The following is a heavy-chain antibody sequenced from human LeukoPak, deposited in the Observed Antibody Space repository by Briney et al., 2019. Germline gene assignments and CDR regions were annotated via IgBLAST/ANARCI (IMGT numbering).Heavy chain of an antibody. CDR2: LYSGGTT. CDR1: GFTVDTTY. J-gene: IGHJ5*02. CDR3: AKISGVGSGSYYWFDP. Sequence: PGGSLRLSCAASGFTVDTTYMTWVRQALGKGLEWVSILYSGGTTYYADSVKGRFTISRDNSENTLYLQMNSLRAEDTAVYYCAKISGVGSGSYYWFDPWGQGTLVTVSS. D-gene: IGHD3-10*01. V-gene: IGHV3-66*01.